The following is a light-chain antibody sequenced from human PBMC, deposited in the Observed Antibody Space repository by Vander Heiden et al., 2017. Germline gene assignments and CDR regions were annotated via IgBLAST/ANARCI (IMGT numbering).Light chain of an antibody. J-gene: IGKJ1*01. V-gene: IGKV1-39*01. CDR2: GAS. CDR1: QTITSY. Sequence: DIQMTQSPSSLSASVGDRVTITCRASQTITSYLNWYQQTPGKAPKLLIYGASNLQSGVPSRFSGSGSGTDFTLTISSLQRDDFATYHCHQNYKTPWTFGQGTKVEIK. CDR3: HQNYKTPWT.